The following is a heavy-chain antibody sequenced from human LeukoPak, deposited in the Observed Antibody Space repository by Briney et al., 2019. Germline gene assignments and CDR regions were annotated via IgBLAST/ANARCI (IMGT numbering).Heavy chain of an antibody. D-gene: IGHD4-17*01. V-gene: IGHV4-34*01. J-gene: IGHJ4*02. CDR3: ARHGMATVSNTLDY. Sequence: SETLSLTCAVYGGSFSGYYWSWIRQPPVKGLEWIGSIYYSGSTYYNPSLKSRVTISVDTSKNQFSLKLSSVTAADTAVYYCARHGMATVSNTLDYWGQGTLVTVSS. CDR2: IYYSGST. CDR1: GGSFSGYY.